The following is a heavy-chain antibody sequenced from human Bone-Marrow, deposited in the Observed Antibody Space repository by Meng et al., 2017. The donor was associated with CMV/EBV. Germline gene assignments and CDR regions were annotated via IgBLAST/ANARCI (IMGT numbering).Heavy chain of an antibody. CDR2: ISSSGSTI. J-gene: IGHJ6*02. Sequence: GESLKISCAASGFTFSDYYMSWIRQAPGKGLEWVSYISSSGSTIYYADSVKGRFTISRDNAKNSLYLQMNSLRAEDTAVYYCARLGNNYYGMDVWGQGTTVTVS. CDR3: ARLGNNYYGMDV. D-gene: IGHD4-23*01. V-gene: IGHV3-11*04. CDR1: GFTFSDYY.